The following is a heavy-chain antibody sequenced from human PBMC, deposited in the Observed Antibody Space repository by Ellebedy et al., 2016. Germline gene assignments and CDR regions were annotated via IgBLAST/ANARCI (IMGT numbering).Heavy chain of an antibody. V-gene: IGHV4-59*01. Sequence: SETLSLTCTVSGGSISSYFWSWIRQPPGKGLEWIGYIYYSGRTNYNPSLKSRVTISVDTSKNQFSLRLNSVTAADTAVYYCARTAVQTALLDFWGQGTLVTVSS. J-gene: IGHJ4*02. CDR3: ARTAVQTALLDF. D-gene: IGHD3-10*01. CDR1: GGSISSYF. CDR2: IYYSGRT.